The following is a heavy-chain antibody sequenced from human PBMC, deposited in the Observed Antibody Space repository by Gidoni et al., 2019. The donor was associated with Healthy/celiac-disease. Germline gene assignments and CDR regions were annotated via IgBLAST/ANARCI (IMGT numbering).Heavy chain of an antibody. Sequence: QVQLVESGGGVVQPGRSLRLSCAASGFTFSSYGMHWVRQAPGKGLELVAVISYDGSNKYYADSVKGRFTISRDNSKNTLYLQMNSLRAEDTAVYYCAKETRWEQLVSLYYYYGMDVWGQGTTVTVSS. CDR1: GFTFSSYG. CDR2: ISYDGSNK. CDR3: AKETRWEQLVSLYYYYGMDV. D-gene: IGHD6-13*01. J-gene: IGHJ6*02. V-gene: IGHV3-30*18.